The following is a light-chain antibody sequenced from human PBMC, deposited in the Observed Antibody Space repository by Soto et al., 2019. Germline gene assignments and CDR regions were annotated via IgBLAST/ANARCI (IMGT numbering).Light chain of an antibody. CDR2: GNN. Sequence: QSVLTQPPSASGTPGQRVTISCSGSGSSIGTNTVNWYRQLPGTAPKLLIYGNNQRPSGVPDPFSGSKSGTSASLAISGLQSEYEAEYYCAAWDGGLNTVLFGGGTQLTVL. CDR1: GSSIGTNT. V-gene: IGLV1-44*01. J-gene: IGLJ2*01. CDR3: AAWDGGLNTVL.